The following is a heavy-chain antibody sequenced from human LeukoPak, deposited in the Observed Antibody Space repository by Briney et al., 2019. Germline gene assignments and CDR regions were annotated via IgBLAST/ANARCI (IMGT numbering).Heavy chain of an antibody. J-gene: IGHJ4*02. CDR2: IKKDGSNK. CDR3: AREGLDCSGSSFLKAY. D-gene: IGHD2-15*01. CDR1: GFTFSTYC. Sequence: GGSLRLSCAASGFTFSTYCMSWVRRPPREGLEGVADIKKDGSNKYYIASVKSRFTISRDNAENSLYPQMNILRAEDTAVYYCAREGLDCSGSSFLKAYGGQGTQVTVPS. V-gene: IGHV3-7*03.